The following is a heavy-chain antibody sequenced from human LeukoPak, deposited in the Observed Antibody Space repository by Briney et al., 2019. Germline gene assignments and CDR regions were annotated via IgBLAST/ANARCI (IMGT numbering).Heavy chain of an antibody. J-gene: IGHJ4*02. D-gene: IGHD4-17*01. CDR2: ISGRGASK. CDR1: GLTFNNYA. CDR3: ARESGSVTSEVDFDY. Sequence: GGSLRLSCAVSGLTFNNYAMSWVRQAPGKGLEWVSGISGRGASKYYADSVKGRFTISRDNSKNTLYLQMNSLRAEDTAVYYCARESGSVTSEVDFDYWGQGTLVTVSS. V-gene: IGHV3-23*01.